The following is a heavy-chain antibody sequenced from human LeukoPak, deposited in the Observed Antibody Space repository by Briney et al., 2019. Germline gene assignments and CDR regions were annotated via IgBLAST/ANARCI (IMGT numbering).Heavy chain of an antibody. D-gene: IGHD2-21*01. CDR2: IYSGGST. Sequence: GGSLRLSCAASGFTVSSNYMSWVRQAPGKGLEWVSVIYSGGSTYYADSVKGRFTISRDNSKNTLYLQMNSLRVEDTAVYHCARCVVAGTFDYWGQGTLVTVSS. J-gene: IGHJ4*02. CDR1: GFTVSSNY. CDR3: ARCVVAGTFDY. V-gene: IGHV3-53*01.